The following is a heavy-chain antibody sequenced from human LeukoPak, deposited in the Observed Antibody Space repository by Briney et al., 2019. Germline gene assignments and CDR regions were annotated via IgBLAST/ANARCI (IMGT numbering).Heavy chain of an antibody. Sequence: GGSLRLSCAASGFTFSSYGMHWVRQAPGKGLEWVAVIWYDGSNKYYADSVKGRFTISRDNSKNTLYLQMNSLRAEDTAVYYCARAGDPYYVILPVYSLDYWGQGTLVTVSS. D-gene: IGHD3-9*01. J-gene: IGHJ4*02. V-gene: IGHV3-33*01. CDR1: GFTFSSYG. CDR2: IWYDGSNK. CDR3: ARAGDPYYVILPVYSLDY.